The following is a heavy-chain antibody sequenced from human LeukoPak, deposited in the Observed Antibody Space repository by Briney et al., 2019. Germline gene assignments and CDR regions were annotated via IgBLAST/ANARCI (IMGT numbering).Heavy chain of an antibody. CDR1: GFTFSSYS. J-gene: IGHJ6*02. CDR3: AKDLVTYYYYYGMDV. CDR2: ISGSGGST. V-gene: IGHV3-23*01. Sequence: GGSLRLSCAASGFTFSSYSMNWVRQAPGKGLEWVSAISGSGGSTYYADSVKGRFTISRDNSKNTLYLQMNSLRAEDTAVYYCAKDLVTYYYYYGMDVWGQGTTVTVSS. D-gene: IGHD2-21*01.